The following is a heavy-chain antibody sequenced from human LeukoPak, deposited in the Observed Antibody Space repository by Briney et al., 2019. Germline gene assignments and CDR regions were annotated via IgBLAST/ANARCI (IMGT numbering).Heavy chain of an antibody. D-gene: IGHD4/OR15-4a*01. CDR1: GFTFDDYA. V-gene: IGHV3-9*01. Sequence: GGSLRLSCAASGFTFDDYAMHWVRINWNSGDIIYADAVKGRFTISRDNAKNSLYLQMDSLRPEDTAFYYCTKRKNSDYPFDFWGRGTLVTVSS. CDR3: TKRKNSDYPFDF. CDR2: INWNSGDI. J-gene: IGHJ4*02.